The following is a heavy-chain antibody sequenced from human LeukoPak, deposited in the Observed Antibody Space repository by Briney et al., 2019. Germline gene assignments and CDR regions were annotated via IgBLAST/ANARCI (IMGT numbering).Heavy chain of an antibody. CDR1: GYTFTNHG. V-gene: IGHV1-18*01. J-gene: IGHJ4*02. CDR2: ISADNGNT. D-gene: IGHD2-21*01. CDR3: ARVVVVANCGGDCYWDY. Sequence: GASVKVSCKASGYTFTNHGITWLRQAPAQGLEWLGWISADNGNTNYAQKFQGRVTMTTDTSTTTAYMELRSLRSDDTAVYYCARVVVVANCGGDCYWDYWGQGTLVTVSS.